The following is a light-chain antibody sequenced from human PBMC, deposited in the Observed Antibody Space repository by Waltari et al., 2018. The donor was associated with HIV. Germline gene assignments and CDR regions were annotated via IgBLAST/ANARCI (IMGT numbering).Light chain of an antibody. CDR1: QSLSSY. Sequence: IVLTQSPATMSLAPGERATLSCRASQSLSSYLAWYQQKPGQAPRLLIYDASNRATGSPARFSGSGSGTDFTLTISSLEPEDFAVYYCQQRSNWPRTFGQGTKLEIK. CDR3: QQRSNWPRT. CDR2: DAS. J-gene: IGKJ2*01. V-gene: IGKV3-11*01.